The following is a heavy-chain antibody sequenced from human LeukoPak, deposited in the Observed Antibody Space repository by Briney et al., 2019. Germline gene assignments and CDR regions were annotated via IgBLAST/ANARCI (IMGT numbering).Heavy chain of an antibody. Sequence: GGSLRLSCAASGFTFSSYGMHWVRQAPGKGLEWVAVIRYDGSNKYYADSVKGRFTISRDNSKHTLYLQMNSLRAEDTAVYYCARAPYNWNDLNYWGQGTLVTVSS. V-gene: IGHV3-33*01. CDR3: ARAPYNWNDLNY. J-gene: IGHJ4*02. CDR1: GFTFSSYG. D-gene: IGHD1-20*01. CDR2: IRYDGSNK.